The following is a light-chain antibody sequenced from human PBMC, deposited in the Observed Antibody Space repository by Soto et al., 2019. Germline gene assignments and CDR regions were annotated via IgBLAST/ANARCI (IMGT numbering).Light chain of an antibody. Sequence: QSVLTQPPSLSAAPGQEVTISCSGSGSNVGYNSVSWYQQLPGTAPKLLIYDNYKRPSGIPARFSGSKSGTSASLGITGLQTWDEADYYCGAWDDRLTAYVFGSGTKLTVL. V-gene: IGLV1-51*01. J-gene: IGLJ1*01. CDR2: DNY. CDR3: GAWDDRLTAYV. CDR1: GSNVGYNS.